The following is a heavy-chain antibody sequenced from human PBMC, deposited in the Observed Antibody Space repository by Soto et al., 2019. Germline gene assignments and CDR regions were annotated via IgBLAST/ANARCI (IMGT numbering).Heavy chain of an antibody. Sequence: PSATLSLTCTFSGGSVNSGSFYWNWVRHPPGKGLHWIGKIYHSGSTNYNPSLKNRVTISVDKSNNQFSLRLSSVTAADTAVYFCVTSLNYDFWRDGGRHYYFDYWGQGTLVTVSS. J-gene: IGHJ4*02. CDR3: VTSLNYDFWRDGGRHYYFDY. D-gene: IGHD3-3*01. CDR2: IYHSGST. V-gene: IGHV4-39*07. CDR1: GGSVNSGSFY.